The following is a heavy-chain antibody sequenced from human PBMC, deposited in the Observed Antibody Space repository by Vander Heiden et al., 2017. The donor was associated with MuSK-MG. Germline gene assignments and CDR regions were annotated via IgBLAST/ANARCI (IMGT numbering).Heavy chain of an antibody. J-gene: IGHJ4*02. D-gene: IGHD3-10*01. V-gene: IGHV3-15*01. Sequence: EVQLVESGGGWVKPGGSRRHSCEDSGFTCSNAWMRWVRQAPGKGLEWVGRIKSKTDGGTTDYAAPVKGRFTISRDDSKNTLYLQMNSLKTEDTAVYYCTTSLYGSGSYYAFDYWGQGTLVTVSS. CDR3: TTSLYGSGSYYAFDY. CDR2: IKSKTDGGTT. CDR1: GFTCSNAW.